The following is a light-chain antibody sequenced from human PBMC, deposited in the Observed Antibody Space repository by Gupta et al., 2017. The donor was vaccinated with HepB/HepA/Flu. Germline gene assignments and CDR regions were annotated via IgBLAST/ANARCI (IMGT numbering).Light chain of an antibody. CDR1: QSISSW. J-gene: IGKJ2*01. Sequence: DIQMTQSHSTLSASIGDRVTITCRASQSISSWLAWYQQKPGKAPKLLIYKASNVESGVPSRFSGSGLGTEFTLTISSLQPDDFANYHCQQDSNYSRIFGQGTKMEIK. CDR3: QQDSNYSRI. V-gene: IGKV1-5*03. CDR2: KAS.